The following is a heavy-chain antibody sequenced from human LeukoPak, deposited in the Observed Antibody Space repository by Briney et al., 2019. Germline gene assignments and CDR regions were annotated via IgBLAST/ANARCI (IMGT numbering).Heavy chain of an antibody. J-gene: IGHJ4*02. CDR2: ISYDGSNK. D-gene: IGHD3-10*01. CDR3: ARGPYGSGSCGDY. Sequence: GGSLRLSCAASGLSFSSYAMYWVRQAPGKGLEWVAVISYDGSNKFYADSVKGRFTISRDNSKNTLYLQMNSLRAEDTAVYYCARGPYGSGSCGDYWGQGTLVTVSS. CDR1: GLSFSSYA. V-gene: IGHV3-30-3*01.